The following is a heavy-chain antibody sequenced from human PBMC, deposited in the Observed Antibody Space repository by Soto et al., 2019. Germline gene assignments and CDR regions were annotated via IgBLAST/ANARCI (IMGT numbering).Heavy chain of an antibody. CDR3: ARASPVMYVAYGYAFGAFDS. V-gene: IGHV4-4*02. J-gene: IGHJ3*02. Sequence: QVRLQESGPGLVKPSGTLSLTCSISSGSFSSSNWWTWVRQPPGKGLEGVGEIYQSGSTNSNPSLKGRVALSANKSENQYSQDLRAVTAADTAVYSGARASPVMYVAYGYAFGAFDSWGQGTMVIVSA. CDR1: SGSFSSSNW. CDR2: IYQSGST. D-gene: IGHD3-16*01.